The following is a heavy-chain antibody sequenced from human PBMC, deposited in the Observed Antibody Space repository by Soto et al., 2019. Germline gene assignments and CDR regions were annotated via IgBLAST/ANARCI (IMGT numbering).Heavy chain of an antibody. J-gene: IGHJ6*02. CDR3: AKDIRMSSSSSEMGEGYYYYGMDV. V-gene: IGHV3-23*01. CDR1: GFTFSSYA. Sequence: EVQLLESGGGLGQPGGSLRLSCAASGFTFSSYAMSWVRQAPGKGLEWVSAISGSGGSTYYADSVKGRFTISRDNSKNTLYLQMNSLRAEDTAVYYCAKDIRMSSSSSEMGEGYYYYGMDVWGQGTKVTVSS. D-gene: IGHD6-6*01. CDR2: ISGSGGST.